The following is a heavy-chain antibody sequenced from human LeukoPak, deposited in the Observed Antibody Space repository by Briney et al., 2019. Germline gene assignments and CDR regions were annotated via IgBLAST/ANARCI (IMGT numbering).Heavy chain of an antibody. CDR3: ARWRTAALAFYH. V-gene: IGHV4-59*01. D-gene: IGHD2-2*01. J-gene: IGHJ4*02. CDR2: VHNSGDT. CDR1: GGSISGFY. Sequence: SETLSLTCTISGGSISGFYWGWIRQPPGKGLEWIGYVHNSGDTYYNPSLRSRVTVSLDTSRNDFSLKLTSMTAADTAVYYCARWRTAALAFYHWAQGTLLTVSS.